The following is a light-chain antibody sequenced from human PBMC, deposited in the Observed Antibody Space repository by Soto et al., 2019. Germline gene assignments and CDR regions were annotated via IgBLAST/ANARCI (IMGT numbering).Light chain of an antibody. CDR3: QYYNNWPRAT. J-gene: IGKJ4*01. V-gene: IGKV3-15*01. CDR1: HKINEN. CDR2: RTG. Sequence: MSQSPATLSVSPEERATLSSRTRHKINENLAWSQQKPGQGPRLPVFRTGTRSTGCPARFSGGGLDTEFNLTTTSLQSVDVGVYYCQYYNNWPRATFGGGTKGDNK.